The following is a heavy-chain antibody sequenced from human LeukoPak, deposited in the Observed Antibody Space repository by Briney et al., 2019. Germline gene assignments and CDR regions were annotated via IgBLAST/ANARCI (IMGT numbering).Heavy chain of an antibody. CDR2: ISSSGSTI. Sequence: GGSLRLSYAASGFSFSSYEMNWVRQAPGKGLEWVSYISSSGSTIYYADSVKGRFTISRDNSKNTLYLQMNSLRAEDTAVYYCAFRRAFDYWGQGTLVTVSS. J-gene: IGHJ4*02. CDR3: AFRRAFDY. V-gene: IGHV3-48*03. CDR1: GFSFSSYE.